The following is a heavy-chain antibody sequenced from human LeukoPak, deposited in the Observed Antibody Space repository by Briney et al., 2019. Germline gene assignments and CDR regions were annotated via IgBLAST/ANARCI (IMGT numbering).Heavy chain of an antibody. CDR3: VRGALPGDNWYFDL. Sequence: GGSLRLSCAPSGFPFSAYDMHWVRHAPGKGLEWVSAFGSAGDTYYPGAVKGRFTISRDYAKNSLFLQMNNLIAGDTAVYFCVRGALPGDNWYFDLWGRGTLVTVSS. V-gene: IGHV3-13*01. CDR1: GFPFSAYD. J-gene: IGHJ2*01. CDR2: FGSAGDT.